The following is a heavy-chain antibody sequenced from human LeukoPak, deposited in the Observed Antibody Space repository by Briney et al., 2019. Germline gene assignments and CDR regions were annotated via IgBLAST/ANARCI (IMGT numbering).Heavy chain of an antibody. Sequence: PGGSLRLSCAASGFTVSSNYMSWVRQAPGKGLEWVSVIYSGGSTYYADSVKGRFTISRDNSKNTLYLQMNSLRAEDTAVYYCARAWDSSGYYSDYWGQGTLVTVSS. V-gene: IGHV3-53*01. CDR1: GFTVSSNY. D-gene: IGHD3-22*01. J-gene: IGHJ4*02. CDR2: IYSGGST. CDR3: ARAWDSSGYYSDY.